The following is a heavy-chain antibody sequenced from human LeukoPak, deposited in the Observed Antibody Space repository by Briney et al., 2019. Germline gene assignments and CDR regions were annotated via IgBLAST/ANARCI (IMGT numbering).Heavy chain of an antibody. D-gene: IGHD3-10*01. V-gene: IGHV1-69*04. Sequence: GASVKVSCKASGYTFTGYYMHWVRQAPGQGLEWMGRIIPILGIANYAQKFQGRVTITADKSTSTAYMELSSLRSEDTAVYYCARDPHITMVRGVITTNWGQGTLVTVSS. CDR3: ARDPHITMVRGVITTN. CDR1: GYTFTGYY. J-gene: IGHJ4*02. CDR2: IIPILGIA.